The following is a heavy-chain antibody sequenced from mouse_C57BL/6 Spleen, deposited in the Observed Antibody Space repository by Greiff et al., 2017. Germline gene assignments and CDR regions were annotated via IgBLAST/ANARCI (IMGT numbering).Heavy chain of an antibody. Sequence: QVQLQQSGPGLVQPSQSLSITCTVSGFSLTSYGVHWVRQSPGKGLEWLGVIWSGGSPDNNADFIYRMSISKDNSKSQFFFKMNSLQADDTAIYYCARHYVSSWGVFAYWGQGTLVTVSA. V-gene: IGHV2-2*01. CDR2: IWSGGSP. J-gene: IGHJ3*01. CDR3: ARHYVSSWGVFAY. D-gene: IGHD1-1*01. CDR1: GFSLTSYG.